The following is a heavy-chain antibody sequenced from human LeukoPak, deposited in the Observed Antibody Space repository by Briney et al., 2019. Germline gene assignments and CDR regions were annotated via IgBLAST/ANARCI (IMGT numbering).Heavy chain of an antibody. CDR2: ISYDGSNK. CDR3: AKDRSRFATVYYYYMDV. CDR1: GFTFSSYG. Sequence: GGSLRLSCAASGFTFSSYGMHWVRQAPGKGLEWVAVISYDGSNKYYADSVKGRFTISRDNSKNTLYLQMNSLRAEDTAVYYCAKDRSRFATVYYYYMDVWGKGTTVTVSS. J-gene: IGHJ6*03. D-gene: IGHD4-17*01. V-gene: IGHV3-30*18.